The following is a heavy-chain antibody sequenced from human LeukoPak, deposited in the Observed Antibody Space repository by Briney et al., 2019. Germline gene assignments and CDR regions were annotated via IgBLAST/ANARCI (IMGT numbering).Heavy chain of an antibody. D-gene: IGHD2-2*01. CDR1: GFTFSSYA. Sequence: GGSLRLSCAASGFTFSSYAMSWVRQAPGKGLEGVSTISGSGGATYYADSVKGRFTISRDNSKITLYLQMNGLRAEDTALFYCAKAVVVVPAATPFDYWGLGTLVTVSS. CDR2: ISGSGGAT. J-gene: IGHJ4*02. CDR3: AKAVVVVPAATPFDY. V-gene: IGHV3-23*01.